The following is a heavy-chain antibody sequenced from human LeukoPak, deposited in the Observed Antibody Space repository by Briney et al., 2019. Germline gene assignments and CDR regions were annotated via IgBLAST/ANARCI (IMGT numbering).Heavy chain of an antibody. CDR2: ISAYNGNT. D-gene: IGHD2-2*01. J-gene: IGHJ6*02. CDR1: GYTFTSYG. V-gene: IGHV1-18*01. CDR3: ARSARYQLRERYGMDV. Sequence: AASVKVSCKASGYTFTSYGISWVRQAPGQGLEWMGWISAYNGNTNYAQKLQGRVTMTTDTSTSTAYMELRSLRSDDTAVYYCARSARYQLRERYGMDVWGQGTTVTVSS.